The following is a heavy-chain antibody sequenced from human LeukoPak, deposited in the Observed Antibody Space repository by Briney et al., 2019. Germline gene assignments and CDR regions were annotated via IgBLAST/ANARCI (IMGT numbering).Heavy chain of an antibody. CDR3: ARAFTGDDSSGYYYYYFDY. J-gene: IGHJ4*02. D-gene: IGHD3-22*01. V-gene: IGHV3-33*01. CDR1: GFTFSSYG. Sequence: GGSLRLSCAASGFTFSSYGMHWVRQAPGKGLGWVAVIWYDGSNKYYADSVKGRFTISRDNSKNTLYLQMNSLRAEDTAVYYCARAFTGDDSSGYYYYYFDYWGQGTLVTVSS. CDR2: IWYDGSNK.